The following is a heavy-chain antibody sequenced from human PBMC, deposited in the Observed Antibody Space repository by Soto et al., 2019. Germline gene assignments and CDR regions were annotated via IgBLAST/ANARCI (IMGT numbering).Heavy chain of an antibody. CDR1: GFTFRSYA. CDR3: AKEPASRPYGFLPYYFGY. J-gene: IGHJ4*02. D-gene: IGHD2-2*01. V-gene: IGHV3-23*01. CDR2: ISGGGGST. Sequence: PWGSMRLSCAASGFTFRSYAIAGFRQAQGKGLEWVSAISGGGGSTYYADSVKGRFTISRDNSKNTLYLQMNSLRAEDTAVYYCAKEPASRPYGFLPYYFGYRGQGTLVTVSS.